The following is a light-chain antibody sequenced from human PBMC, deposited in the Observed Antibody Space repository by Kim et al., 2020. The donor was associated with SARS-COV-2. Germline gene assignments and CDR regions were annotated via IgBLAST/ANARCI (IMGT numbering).Light chain of an antibody. CDR3: QQLHSYPRT. CDR1: QGITSY. Sequence: GDRVTITCRASQGITSYLAWYQQRPGKAPKLLIYAASTLQGGVPSRFSGSGFGTDFTLTISSLQPEDFATYYCQQLHSYPRTFGQGTKVDIK. J-gene: IGKJ1*01. V-gene: IGKV1-9*01. CDR2: AAS.